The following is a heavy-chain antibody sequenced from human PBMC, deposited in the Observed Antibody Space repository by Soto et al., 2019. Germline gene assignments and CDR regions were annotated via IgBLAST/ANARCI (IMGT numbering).Heavy chain of an antibody. Sequence: GGSLRLSCIASGFTFSDYYMSWIRQPPGKGLECISYISSTGSTKYYADSVKGRFTISRDNAKNSLDLQINSLGAEDTAVYYCARGGSSALYQDYYMDVWGKGTTVTVSS. D-gene: IGHD6-6*01. J-gene: IGHJ6*03. CDR3: ARGGSSALYQDYYMDV. V-gene: IGHV3-11*01. CDR1: GFTFSDYY. CDR2: ISSTGSTK.